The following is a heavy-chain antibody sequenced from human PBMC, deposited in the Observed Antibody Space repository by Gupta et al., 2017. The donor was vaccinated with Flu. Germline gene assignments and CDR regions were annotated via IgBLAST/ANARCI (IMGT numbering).Heavy chain of an antibody. CDR1: GYTFTSYD. CDR2: MNPNSGNT. J-gene: IGHJ4*02. V-gene: IGHV1-8*01. Sequence: QVQLVQSGAEVKKPGASVKVSCKASGYTFTSYDINWVRQATGQGLEWMGWMNPNSGNTGYAQKFQGRVTMTRNTSISTAYMELSSLRSEDTAVYYCARDLVMDNDPKTDYWGQGTLVTVSS. CDR3: ARDLVMDNDPKTDY. D-gene: IGHD6-6*01.